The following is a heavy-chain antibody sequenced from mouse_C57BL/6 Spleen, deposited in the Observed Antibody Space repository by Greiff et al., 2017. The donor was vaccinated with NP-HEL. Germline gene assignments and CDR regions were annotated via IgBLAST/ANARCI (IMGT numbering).Heavy chain of an antibody. CDR3: ARETDSSTGFAY. D-gene: IGHD1-3*01. CDR2: ISDGGSYT. J-gene: IGHJ3*01. V-gene: IGHV5-4*01. CDR1: GFTFSSYA. Sequence: EVKVVESGGGLVKPGGSLKLSCAASGFTFSSYAMSWVRQTPEKRLEWVATISDGGSYTYYPDNVKGRFTISRDNAKNNLYLQMSHLKSEDTAMYYCARETDSSTGFAYWGQGTLVTVSA.